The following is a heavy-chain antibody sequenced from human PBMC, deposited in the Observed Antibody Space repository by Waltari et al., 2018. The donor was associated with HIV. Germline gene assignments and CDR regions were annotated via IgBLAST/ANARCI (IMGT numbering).Heavy chain of an antibody. J-gene: IGHJ6*02. Sequence: VQVVESGGGLVVPGGSMRLSCEGSGFNINGNYRSWFRQPPGKGLAWVVMIYNGVGTKYTDAVKGRFIISGDNSKNTILLQMNRLRIEDTAVYYCASLPRAPDTGFGMDVWGQGTTVTVSS. CDR1: GFNINGNY. CDR3: ASLPRAPDTGFGMDV. CDR2: IYNGVGT. D-gene: IGHD5-18*01. V-gene: IGHV3-66*01.